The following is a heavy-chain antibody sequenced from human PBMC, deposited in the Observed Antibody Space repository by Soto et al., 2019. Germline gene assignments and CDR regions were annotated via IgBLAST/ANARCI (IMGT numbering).Heavy chain of an antibody. D-gene: IGHD4-4*01. J-gene: IGHJ4*01. CDR2: ISGSGIDI. CDR3: AREGVTNYTDYYFDL. Sequence: PXWSLRLSSAASGFRFYYYTANSVRQAAGRGLEWVSSISGSGIDIHFTDSVKGRFTISRDNAKTSLYLQMDSLRPEDTAIYYCAREGVTNYTDYYFDLWGQGALVTV. CDR1: GFRFYYYT. V-gene: IGHV3-21*01.